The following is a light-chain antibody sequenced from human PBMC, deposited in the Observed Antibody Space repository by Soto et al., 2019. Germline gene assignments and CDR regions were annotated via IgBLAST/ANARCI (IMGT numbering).Light chain of an antibody. CDR3: QQYDSSPYT. Sequence: EIVLTQSPGTLSLSPGERATLSYRASQSISNSYLAWYQQKPGQAPRLVIHGISTRATGVPDRFSGGGSGTDFSLTISRLEPEDFAVYYCQQYDSSPYTFGQGTKLEIK. CDR2: GIS. CDR1: QSISNSY. V-gene: IGKV3-20*01. J-gene: IGKJ2*01.